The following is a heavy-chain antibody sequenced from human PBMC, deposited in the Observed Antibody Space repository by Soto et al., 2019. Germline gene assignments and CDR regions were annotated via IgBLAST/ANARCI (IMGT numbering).Heavy chain of an antibody. Sequence: SVTMSHPCTVSGGTIRSGGYYWSWIRQHPGKGLEWIGYIYYSGSTYYNPSLKSRVTISVDTSKNQFSLKLSSVTAADTAVYYCARELHLGEYRVDYWGQGTLVTVSS. D-gene: IGHD3-16*01. CDR1: GGTIRSGGYY. V-gene: IGHV4-31*03. CDR3: ARELHLGEYRVDY. J-gene: IGHJ4*02. CDR2: IYYSGST.